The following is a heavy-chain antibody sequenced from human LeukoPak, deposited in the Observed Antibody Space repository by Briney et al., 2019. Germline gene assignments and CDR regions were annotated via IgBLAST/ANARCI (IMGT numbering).Heavy chain of an antibody. D-gene: IGHD6-13*01. CDR2: IYSSGYT. J-gene: IGHJ5*02. CDR3: ARGGSGSSWYGNWFDP. CDR1: GASVATGDYY. V-gene: IGHV4-61*10. Sequence: SETLSLTCTVSGASVATGDYYWTWIRQPAGKTLEWIGRIYSSGYTVYSPSLKSRVTISVDTSKNQFSLKLSSVTAADTAVYYCARGGSGSSWYGNWFDPWGQGTLVTVSS.